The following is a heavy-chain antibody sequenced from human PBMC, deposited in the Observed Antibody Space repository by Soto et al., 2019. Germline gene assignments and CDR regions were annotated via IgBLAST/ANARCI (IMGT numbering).Heavy chain of an antibody. Sequence: ASVKVSCKASGYTFTSYAMHWVRQAPGQRLEWMGWINAGNGNTKYSQKFQGRVTITRDTSASTAYMELSSLRSEDTAVYYCARYYDYIWGSSADAFDIWGQGTMVPVSS. CDR3: ARYYDYIWGSSADAFDI. V-gene: IGHV1-3*01. D-gene: IGHD3-16*01. J-gene: IGHJ3*02. CDR1: GYTFTSYA. CDR2: INAGNGNT.